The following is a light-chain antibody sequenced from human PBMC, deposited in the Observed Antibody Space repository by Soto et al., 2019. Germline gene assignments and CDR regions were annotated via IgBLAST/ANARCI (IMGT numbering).Light chain of an antibody. CDR2: DVS. CDR1: SGDFGGYNY. V-gene: IGLV2-11*01. J-gene: IGLJ1*01. Sequence: QSVLTQPRSVSGSPGQSVTISCTGTSGDFGGYNYVSWYQHHPGKAPKPMIYDVSERPSGVPDRFSGSKSGNTASLTISGLQAEDEADYYCCSYAGTFYVFGTGTKVTVL. CDR3: CSYAGTFYV.